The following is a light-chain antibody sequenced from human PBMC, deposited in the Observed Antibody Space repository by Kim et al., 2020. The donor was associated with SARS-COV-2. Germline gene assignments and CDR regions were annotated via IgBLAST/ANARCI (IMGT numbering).Light chain of an antibody. CDR2: GAS. V-gene: IGKV3-20*01. CDR3: QQYGSSPLT. J-gene: IGKJ4*01. CDR1: QRVSSNY. Sequence: EIVLTQSPGTLSLSPGERATLSCRASQRVSSNYLAWYQQKPGQAPRLLIYGASSRATDTPDRFSGSGSGTDFILTISRLEPEDFAVYYGQQYGSSPLTFGGGTKVDIK.